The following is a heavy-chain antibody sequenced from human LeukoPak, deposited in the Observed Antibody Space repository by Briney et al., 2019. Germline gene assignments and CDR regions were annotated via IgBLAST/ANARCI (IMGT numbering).Heavy chain of an antibody. CDR2: IYSGGST. D-gene: IGHD3-22*01. J-gene: IGHJ3*02. Sequence: GGSLRLSCAASGFTVSSNYMSWVRQAPGKGLEWVSVIYSGGSTYYADSVKGRFTISRDNSKNTLYLQMNSLRAEDTAVYYCASLMRYYYDSSGHPDAFDIWGQGTMVTVSS. V-gene: IGHV3-66*01. CDR3: ASLMRYYYDSSGHPDAFDI. CDR1: GFTVSSNY.